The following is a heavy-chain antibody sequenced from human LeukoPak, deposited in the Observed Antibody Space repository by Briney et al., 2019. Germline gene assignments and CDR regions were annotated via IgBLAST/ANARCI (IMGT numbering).Heavy chain of an antibody. V-gene: IGHV4-39*07. CDR2: IYYSGST. Sequence: SETLSLTCTVSGGSISNYYWGWIRQAPGKGLEWIGSIYYSGSTYYNPSLKSRVTISVDKSKNQFSLKLSSVTAADTAVYYCARAEAIYDILSRHLDYWGQGTLVTVSS. D-gene: IGHD3-9*01. CDR3: ARAEAIYDILSRHLDY. J-gene: IGHJ4*02. CDR1: GGSISNYY.